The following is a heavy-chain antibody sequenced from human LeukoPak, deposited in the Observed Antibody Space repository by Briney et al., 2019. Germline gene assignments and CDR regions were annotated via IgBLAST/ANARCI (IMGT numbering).Heavy chain of an antibody. Sequence: PGGSLRLSCAASGFTFSNAWLSWVRQAPGKGLEWVGRIKSKADGGTTDYAAPVKGRFAISRDDSKITLYLQMNSLKTEDTAVYYCTTGYYGSGSYPIDYWGQGTLVTVSS. D-gene: IGHD3-10*01. CDR1: GFTFSNAW. V-gene: IGHV3-15*01. CDR2: IKSKADGGTT. J-gene: IGHJ4*02. CDR3: TTGYYGSGSYPIDY.